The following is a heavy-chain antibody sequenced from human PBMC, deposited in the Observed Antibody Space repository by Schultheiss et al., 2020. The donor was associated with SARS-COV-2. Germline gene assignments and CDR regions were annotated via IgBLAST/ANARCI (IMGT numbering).Heavy chain of an antibody. D-gene: IGHD4-17*01. Sequence: GESLKISCAASGFTFSSYGMHWVRQAPGKGLEWVAVISYDGSNKYYADSVKGRFTISRDNSKNTLYLQMNSLRDEDTAVYYCARVRPVTRHLSPFYYYYGMDVWGQGTTVTVSS. V-gene: IGHV3-30*03. CDR3: ARVRPVTRHLSPFYYYYGMDV. J-gene: IGHJ6*02. CDR1: GFTFSSYG. CDR2: ISYDGSNK.